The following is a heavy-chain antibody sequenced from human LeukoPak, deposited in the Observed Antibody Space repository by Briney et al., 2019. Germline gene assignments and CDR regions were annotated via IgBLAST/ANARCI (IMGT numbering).Heavy chain of an antibody. Sequence: ASVKVSCMACGYTFTSYDIHWVRQATGQGVAWMGWMNPNSGNTGYAQKFEGRVTMTRNTSISTAYMELSSLRSEDTAVYYCVIGCWGSYSRTDYWGQGTLVTVSS. J-gene: IGHJ4*02. V-gene: IGHV1-8*01. CDR2: MNPNSGNT. CDR3: VIGCWGSYSRTDY. D-gene: IGHD3-10*02. CDR1: GYTFTSYD.